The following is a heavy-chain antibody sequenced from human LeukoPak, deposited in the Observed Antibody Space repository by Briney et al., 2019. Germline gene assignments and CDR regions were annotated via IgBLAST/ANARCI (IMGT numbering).Heavy chain of an antibody. CDR2: IYWDDDK. D-gene: IGHD6-13*01. CDR3: AHRTDLYSSRWYWGY. J-gene: IGHJ4*02. V-gene: IGHV2-5*02. CDR1: GFSLTTRGVG. Sequence: ESGPTLAKPTQTLTLTCTFSGFSLTTRGVGVGWIRQPPGKALEWLALIYWDDDKRYSPSLKSRLTITKDTSKNQVVLTMTNMDPVDTATYYCAHRTDLYSSRWYWGYWGQGALVTVSS.